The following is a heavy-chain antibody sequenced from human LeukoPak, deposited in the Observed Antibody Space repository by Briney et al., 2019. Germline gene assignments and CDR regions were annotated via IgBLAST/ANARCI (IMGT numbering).Heavy chain of an antibody. D-gene: IGHD3-10*01. CDR2: MYYRGST. V-gene: IGHV4-39*07. J-gene: IGHJ5*02. CDR3: ARAGGFTILRGAVNNWFDP. CDR1: GDSISSSGYY. Sequence: SETLSLTCTVSGDSISSSGYYWGWIRQPPGKGLEWIGSMYYRGSTYYNPSLKSRVTISIDTSKNQFSLKLRSVTAADTAVYYCARAGGFTILRGAVNNWFDPWGQGTLVTVSS.